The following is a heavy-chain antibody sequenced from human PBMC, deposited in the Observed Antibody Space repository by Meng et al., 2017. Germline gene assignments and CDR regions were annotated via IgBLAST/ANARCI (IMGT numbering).Heavy chain of an antibody. CDR1: GYSISSGYY. V-gene: IGHV4-38-2*02. CDR3: ARDLEDVDTAMVCWFDP. CDR2: IYHSGST. Sequence: SETLSLTCTVSGYSISSGYYWGWIRQPPGKGLEWIGSIYHSGSTYYNPSLKSRVTISVDTSKNQFSLKLRSVTAADTAVYYCARDLEDVDTAMVCWFDPWGQGTLVTVSS. J-gene: IGHJ5*02. D-gene: IGHD5-18*01.